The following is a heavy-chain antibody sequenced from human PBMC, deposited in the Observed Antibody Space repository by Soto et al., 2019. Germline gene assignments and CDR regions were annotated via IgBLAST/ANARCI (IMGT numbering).Heavy chain of an antibody. D-gene: IGHD2-8*01. CDR3: AGEGRVLLMATEGGMDV. J-gene: IGHJ6*02. Sequence: SVKVSCKASGGTFSSYAISWVRQAPGQGLEWMGGIIPIFGTANYAQKFQGRVTITADESTSTAYMEPSSLRSEDTAVYYCAGEGRVLLMATEGGMDVWGQGTTVTVSS. V-gene: IGHV1-69*13. CDR1: GGTFSSYA. CDR2: IIPIFGTA.